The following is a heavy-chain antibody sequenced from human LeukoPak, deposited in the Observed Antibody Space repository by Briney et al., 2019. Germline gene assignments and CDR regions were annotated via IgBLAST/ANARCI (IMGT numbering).Heavy chain of an antibody. CDR3: ASGGYSYGFDY. D-gene: IGHD5-18*01. CDR1: GGSISSGGYS. V-gene: IGHV4-30-2*01. J-gene: IGHJ4*02. Sequence: PSQTLSLTCAVSGGSISSGGYSWGWIRQPPGKGLEWIGYIYHNGNTYYSPSLKSRVTISVDRSKNQLSLKLGSVTAADTAMYYCASGGYSYGFDYWGQGTLVTVSS. CDR2: IYHNGNT.